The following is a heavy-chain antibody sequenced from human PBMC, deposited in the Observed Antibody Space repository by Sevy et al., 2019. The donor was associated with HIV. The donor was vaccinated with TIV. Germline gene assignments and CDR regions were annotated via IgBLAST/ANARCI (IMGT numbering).Heavy chain of an antibody. CDR1: GGSFSGYY. Sequence: SETLSLTRAVYGGSFSGYYWSWIRQPPGKGLEWIGEINHSGSTNYNPSLKSRVTISVDTSKNQFSLKLSSVTAANTAVYYCAIYYYYYGMDVWGLGTTVTVSS. J-gene: IGHJ6*02. V-gene: IGHV4-34*01. CDR2: INHSGST. CDR3: AIYYYYYGMDV.